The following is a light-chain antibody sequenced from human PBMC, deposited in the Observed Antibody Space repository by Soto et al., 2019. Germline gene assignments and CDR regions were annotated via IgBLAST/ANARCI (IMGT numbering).Light chain of an antibody. CDR1: MYDVAAYNY. V-gene: IGLV2-14*01. Sequence: QSALTQPASVSGSPGQSITMSGTGTMYDVAAYNYVSWYQQHPGKVPKLIIYEVTTRPSGVSSRFSGSKSGNTASLTISGLQAEDEAEYYCTSYTSSNIVVFGGGTKLTVL. CDR3: TSYTSSNIVV. J-gene: IGLJ2*01. CDR2: EVT.